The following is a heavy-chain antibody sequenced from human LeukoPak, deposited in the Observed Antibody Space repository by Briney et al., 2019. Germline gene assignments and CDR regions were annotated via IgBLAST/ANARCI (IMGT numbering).Heavy chain of an antibody. CDR1: GASISSYY. Sequence: SETLSLTCKVSGASISSYYWSCIRQPPGMGLEWIGFISDTVSTNYNPSLKSRVSISVGTSKNQFSLKLSSVTAADTAVYYCARHTAAAAGTPFDYWGQGTLVTVSS. V-gene: IGHV4-59*08. CDR3: ARHTAAAAGTPFDY. D-gene: IGHD6-13*01. J-gene: IGHJ4*02. CDR2: ISDTVST.